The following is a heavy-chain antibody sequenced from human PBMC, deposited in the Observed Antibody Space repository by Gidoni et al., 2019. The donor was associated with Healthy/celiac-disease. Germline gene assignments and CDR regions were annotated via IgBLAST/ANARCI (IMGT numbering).Heavy chain of an antibody. V-gene: IGHV3-21*01. D-gene: IGHD2-21*01. CDR2: ISSSSSYI. J-gene: IGHJ4*02. CDR1: GFTFSSYS. Sequence: EVQLVESGGGLVKPGGSLRLSCAASGFTFSSYSMNWVRQAPGKGLEWVSSISSSSSYIYYADSVKGRFTISRDNAKNSLYLQMNSLRAEDTAVYYCARDGRYCGGDCYTYYFDYWGQGTLVTVSS. CDR3: ARDGRYCGGDCYTYYFDY.